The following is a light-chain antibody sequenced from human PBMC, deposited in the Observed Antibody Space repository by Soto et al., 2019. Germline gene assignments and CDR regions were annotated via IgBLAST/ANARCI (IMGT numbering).Light chain of an antibody. CDR2: CVS. V-gene: IGKV3-15*01. CDR1: ESISSN. CDR3: QVRTNWSIA. J-gene: IGKJ5*01. Sequence: VVMTQSPATLSVSPGESATLSCRASESISSNKLAWYQQKPGQAPRLLLFCVSNRATGSPARFSGSGSGTDFSLTISSLQSEDFAVYYCQVRTNWSIAFGRGTRLEIK.